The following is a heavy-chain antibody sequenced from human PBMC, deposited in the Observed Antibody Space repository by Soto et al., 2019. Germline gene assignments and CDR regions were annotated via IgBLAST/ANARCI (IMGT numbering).Heavy chain of an antibody. D-gene: IGHD3-3*01. J-gene: IGHJ6*02. V-gene: IGHV4-39*01. CDR3: ARPSAAGRYDFWSGSPFYYYYGMDV. CDR2: IYYSGST. Sequence: SETLSLTCTVSGGSISSSSYYWGWIRQPPGKGLEWIGSIYYSGSTYYNPSLKSRVTISVDTSKNQFSLKLSFVTAADTAVYYCARPSAAGRYDFWSGSPFYYYYGMDVWGQGTTVTVS. CDR1: GGSISSSSYY.